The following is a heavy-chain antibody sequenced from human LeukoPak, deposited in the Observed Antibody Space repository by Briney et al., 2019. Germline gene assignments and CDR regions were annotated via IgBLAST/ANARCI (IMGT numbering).Heavy chain of an antibody. CDR2: ISGSGSHT. V-gene: IGHV3-23*01. D-gene: IGHD3-22*01. CDR1: GFSFSGYA. CDR3: AKDISGYYRPFDY. J-gene: IGHJ4*02. Sequence: GGSLRLSCAASGFSFSGYAMSWVRQAPGKGLAWVSSISGSGSHTYHADSVKGRFTISRDNSKNTLYLQMNSLRAEDTAVYYCAKDISGYYRPFDYWGQGTLVTVSS.